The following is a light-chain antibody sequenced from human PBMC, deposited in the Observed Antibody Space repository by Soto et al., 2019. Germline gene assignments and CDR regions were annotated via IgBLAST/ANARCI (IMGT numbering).Light chain of an antibody. CDR1: DIVLYSSNNKNY. CDR2: WAS. Sequence: DIVMTQSPDSLAVSLGERAAINCKSMDIVLYSSNNKNYLAWYQQKPGQPPKLLIYWASTRESGVPDRFSGSGSGTDFTLTISSLQAEDVAVYYCQQYYSTPQTFGQGTKVDIK. V-gene: IGKV4-1*01. J-gene: IGKJ1*01. CDR3: QQYYSTPQT.